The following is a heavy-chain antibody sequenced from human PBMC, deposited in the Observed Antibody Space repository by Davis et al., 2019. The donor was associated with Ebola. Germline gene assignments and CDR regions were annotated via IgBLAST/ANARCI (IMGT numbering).Heavy chain of an antibody. D-gene: IGHD4-17*01. V-gene: IGHV3-48*03. Sequence: PGGSLRLSCAASEFTFSSYEMNWVRQAPGKGLEWVSYIDSSASTTYYADSVKGRFTISRDNAKKSLFLQMNSLRVEDTAVYYCASGDYGSVNYYGMDVWGQGTTVTVSS. CDR3: ASGDYGSVNYYGMDV. CDR1: EFTFSSYE. J-gene: IGHJ6*02. CDR2: IDSSASTT.